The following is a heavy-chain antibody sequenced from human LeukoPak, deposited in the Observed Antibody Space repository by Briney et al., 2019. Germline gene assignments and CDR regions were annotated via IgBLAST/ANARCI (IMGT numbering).Heavy chain of an antibody. CDR1: GFTFSDYY. J-gene: IGHJ6*02. D-gene: IGHD4-17*01. V-gene: IGHV3-30*18. CDR3: AKAAPFTVIDYYYGMDV. CDR2: ISYDGSNK. Sequence: GGSLRLSCAASGFTFSDYYMSWIRQAPGKGLEWVAVISYDGSNKYYADSVKGRFTISRDNSKNTLYLQMNSLRAEDTAVYYCAKAAPFTVIDYYYGMDVWGQGTTVTVSS.